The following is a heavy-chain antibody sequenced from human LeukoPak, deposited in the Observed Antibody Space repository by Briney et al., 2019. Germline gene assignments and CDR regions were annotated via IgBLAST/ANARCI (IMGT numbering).Heavy chain of an antibody. CDR3: ASPSNYYDSSGYYYGAFDI. CDR1: GGSISSYY. Sequence: SETLSLTCTVSGGSISSYYWSWIRQPPGKGLEWIGYIYYSGSTNYNPSLKSRVTISVDTSKNQFSRKLSSVTAADTAVYYSASPSNYYDSSGYYYGAFDIWGQGTMVTVSS. J-gene: IGHJ3*02. CDR2: IYYSGST. V-gene: IGHV4-59*08. D-gene: IGHD3-22*01.